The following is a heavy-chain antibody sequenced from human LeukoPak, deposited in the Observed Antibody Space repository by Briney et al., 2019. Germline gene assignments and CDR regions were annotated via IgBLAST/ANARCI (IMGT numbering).Heavy chain of an antibody. Sequence: ASVKVSCKASGYTFTSYGISWVRQAPGQGLEWMGWISAYNGNTNYAQKFQGRVTITRDTSASTAYMELSSLRSEDTAVYYCARWINSGWSPYFDYWGQGTLVTVSS. CDR1: GYTFTSYG. CDR2: ISAYNGNT. V-gene: IGHV1-18*01. D-gene: IGHD6-19*01. CDR3: ARWINSGWSPYFDY. J-gene: IGHJ4*02.